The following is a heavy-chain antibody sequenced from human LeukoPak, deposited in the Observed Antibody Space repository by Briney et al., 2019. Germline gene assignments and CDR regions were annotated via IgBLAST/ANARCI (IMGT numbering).Heavy chain of an antibody. D-gene: IGHD3-16*01. V-gene: IGHV3-30*04. Sequence: GGSLRLSCAASGFTFSSYAMHWVRQAPGKGLEWVAVISFDGTDAFYADSVKGRFTISRDNAKNSLYLQMNSLRAEDTAVYYCARDDTSPYWGQGTLVTVSS. CDR1: GFTFSSYA. CDR3: ARDDTSPY. J-gene: IGHJ4*02. CDR2: ISFDGTDA.